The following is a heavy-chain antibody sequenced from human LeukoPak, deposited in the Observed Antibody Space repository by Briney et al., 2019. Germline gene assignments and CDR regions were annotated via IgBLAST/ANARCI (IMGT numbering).Heavy chain of an antibody. CDR1: GSSITTSNYY. CDR3: ARQVAATAPVGY. CDR2: ISYSGST. J-gene: IGHJ4*02. Sequence: PSETLSLTCTVSGSSITTSNYYWAWIRQPPGEGLEWIGTISYSGSTYYNPSLKSRVTISVYTSKNQFSLKMTSVTAADTAVYYCARQVAATAPVGYWGQGTLVTVSS. D-gene: IGHD6-13*01. V-gene: IGHV4-39*01.